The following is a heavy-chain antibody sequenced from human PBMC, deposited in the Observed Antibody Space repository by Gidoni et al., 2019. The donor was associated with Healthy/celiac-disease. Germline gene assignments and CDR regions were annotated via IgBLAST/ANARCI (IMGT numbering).Heavy chain of an antibody. CDR1: GGSFSGYY. CDR3: ARGRWEYCSGGSCYFGSRSYGMDV. V-gene: IGHV4-34*01. D-gene: IGHD2-15*01. Sequence: QVQLQQWGAGLWKPSETLSLTCAVYGGSFSGYYWSWIRQHPGKGLEWIGEINHSGSTNYNPSLKSRVTISVDTSKNQFSLKLSSVTAADTAVYYCARGRWEYCSGGSCYFGSRSYGMDVWGQGTTVTVSS. J-gene: IGHJ6*02. CDR2: INHSGST.